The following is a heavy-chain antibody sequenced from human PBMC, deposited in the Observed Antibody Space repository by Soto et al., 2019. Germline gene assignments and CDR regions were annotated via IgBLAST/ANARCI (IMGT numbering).Heavy chain of an antibody. CDR3: ASLRYSGYDYDWFDP. V-gene: IGHV5-51*01. CDR2: IYPGDSDT. D-gene: IGHD5-12*01. J-gene: IGHJ5*02. CDR1: GYSFTSYW. Sequence: GESLKISCKGSGYSFTSYWIGWVRQMPGKGLEWMGIIYPGDSDTRYSPSFQGQVTISADKSISTAYLQWSSLKASDTAMYYCASLRYSGYDYDWFDPWGQGTLVTVSS.